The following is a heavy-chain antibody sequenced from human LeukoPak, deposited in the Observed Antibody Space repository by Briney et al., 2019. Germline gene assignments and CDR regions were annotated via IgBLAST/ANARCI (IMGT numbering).Heavy chain of an antibody. V-gene: IGHV5-51*01. CDR3: ARRALGGYDSNYFDY. CDR2: TYGGDSDT. J-gene: IGHJ4*02. D-gene: IGHD5-12*01. Sequence: GESLKISCKASEYRFTSYWIGWVRQMPGKGLEWMGITYGGDSDTRYSPSFQGQVTISADKSITTAYLQWSSLKASDTAMYYCARRALGGYDSNYFDYWGQGTLVTVSS. CDR1: EYRFTSYW.